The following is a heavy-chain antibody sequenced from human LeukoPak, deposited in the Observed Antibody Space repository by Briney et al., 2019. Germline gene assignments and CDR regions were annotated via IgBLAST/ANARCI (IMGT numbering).Heavy chain of an antibody. CDR2: ISSGGTYM. CDR1: GFTFSSYA. V-gene: IGHV3-21*01. D-gene: IGHD3-22*01. Sequence: PGGSLRLSCAASGFTFSSYAMSWVRQAPGKGLEWVSSISSGGTYMYYADSVKGRFTISRDNAKNSLYLHMNSLRAEDTAVYYCAKSPQPHYDSSGYYSGLGEYFQHWGQGTLVTVSS. CDR3: AKSPQPHYDSSGYYSGLGEYFQH. J-gene: IGHJ1*01.